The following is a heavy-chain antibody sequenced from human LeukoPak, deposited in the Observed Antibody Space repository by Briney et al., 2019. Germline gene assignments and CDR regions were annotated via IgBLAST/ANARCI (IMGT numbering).Heavy chain of an antibody. CDR2: INHSGST. Sequence: SSETLSLTCAVYGGSFSGYYWSWIRQPPGKGLEWIGEINHSGSTNYNPSLKSRVTISVDTSKNQFSLKLSSVTAADTAVYYCARGFYDSSGLLASDAFDIWGQGTMVTVSS. J-gene: IGHJ3*02. CDR3: ARGFYDSSGLLASDAFDI. D-gene: IGHD3-22*01. CDR1: GGSFSGYY. V-gene: IGHV4-34*01.